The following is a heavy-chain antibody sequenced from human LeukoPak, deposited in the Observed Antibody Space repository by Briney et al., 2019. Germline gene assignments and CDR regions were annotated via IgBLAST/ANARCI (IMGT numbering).Heavy chain of an antibody. CDR3: ARSRGYSPQGY. V-gene: IGHV4-34*01. CDR2: INHSGRT. CDR1: GGSFSGDY. J-gene: IGHJ4*02. Sequence: KPSETLSLTCAVYGGSFSGDYWSWIRQPPGKGLEWIGEINHSGRTNYKPSLKSRVTISVDTSKNQFSLKLNSVTAADTAVYYCARSRGYSPQGYWGQGTLVTVSS. D-gene: IGHD6-13*01.